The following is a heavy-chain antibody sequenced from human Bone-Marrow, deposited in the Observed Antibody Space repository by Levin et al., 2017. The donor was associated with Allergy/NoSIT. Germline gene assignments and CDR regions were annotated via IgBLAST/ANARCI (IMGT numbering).Heavy chain of an antibody. J-gene: IGHJ6*02. CDR1: GFSLNTGGVG. V-gene: IGHV2-5*01. D-gene: IGHD2-15*01. Sequence: KRSGPTLVKPTQTLTLTCTFSGFSLNTGGVGVGWIRQAPGKALEWLALIHWNDDKRYSPSLKSRLTITQDTSKNHVVLIMANMEPVDTGTYFCAQMTVVTPDYGMDVWGQGTTVTVSS. CDR2: IHWNDDK. CDR3: AQMTVVTPDYGMDV.